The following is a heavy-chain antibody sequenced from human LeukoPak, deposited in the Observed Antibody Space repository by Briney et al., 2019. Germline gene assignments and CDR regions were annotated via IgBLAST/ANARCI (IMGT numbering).Heavy chain of an antibody. J-gene: IGHJ6*03. Sequence: GESLKIPCKGSGYSFTSYWIGWVRQMPGKGLEWMGIIYPDDSDTKYSPSFQGQVTISADKSISTAYLQWSSLKASDTAMYYCARLAFCTNAVCFSNYYYSMDVWGRGTTVTVSS. CDR1: GYSFTSYW. V-gene: IGHV5-51*01. D-gene: IGHD2-8*01. CDR2: IYPDDSDT. CDR3: ARLAFCTNAVCFSNYYYSMDV.